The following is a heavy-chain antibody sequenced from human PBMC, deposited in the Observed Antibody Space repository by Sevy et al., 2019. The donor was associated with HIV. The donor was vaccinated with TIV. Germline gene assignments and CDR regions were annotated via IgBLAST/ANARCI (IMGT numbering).Heavy chain of an antibody. CDR1: GLTFSSHA. CDR3: ARTPAYSSGWWDVDY. V-gene: IGHV3-30-3*01. CDR2: ISYDGSNK. Sequence: GGSLRLSCAASGLTFSSHAMHWVRQAPGKGLEWVAVISYDGSNKYYADSVKGRFTISRDNSKNTLYLQMNSLRAEDTAVFYCARTPAYSSGWWDVDYWGQGTLVTVSS. D-gene: IGHD6-19*01. J-gene: IGHJ4*02.